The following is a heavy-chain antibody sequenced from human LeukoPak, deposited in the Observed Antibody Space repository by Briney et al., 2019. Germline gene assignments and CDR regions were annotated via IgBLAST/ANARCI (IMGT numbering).Heavy chain of an antibody. CDR3: ARGGVGATRYYFDY. CDR1: GGSISSGGYY. J-gene: IGHJ4*02. V-gene: IGHV4-30-2*01. D-gene: IGHD1-26*01. Sequence: PSETLSLTCTVSGGSISSGGYYWSWIRQPPGKGLEWIGYIYHSGSTYYNPSLKSRVTISVDRSKNQFSLKLSSVTAADTAVYYCARGGVGATRYYFDYWGQGTLVTVSS. CDR2: IYHSGST.